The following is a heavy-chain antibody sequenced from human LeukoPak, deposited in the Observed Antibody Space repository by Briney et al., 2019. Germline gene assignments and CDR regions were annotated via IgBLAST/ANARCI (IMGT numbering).Heavy chain of an antibody. D-gene: IGHD6-19*01. Sequence: ASVKVSCKASGYTFTDYYMHWVRQVRGQGLEWMGWINPNRGGTKYAQKYQGRATMTRDTFISTAYMEVSRLRSDDTAVYYCARDPFAAVSGIAAWGQGTLVTVCS. CDR2: INPNRGGT. V-gene: IGHV1-2*02. J-gene: IGHJ5*02. CDR1: GYTFTDYY. CDR3: ARDPFAAVSGIAA.